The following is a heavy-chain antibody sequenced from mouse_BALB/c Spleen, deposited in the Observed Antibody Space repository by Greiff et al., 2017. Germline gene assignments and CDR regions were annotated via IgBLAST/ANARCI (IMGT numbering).Heavy chain of an antibody. V-gene: IGHV1S29*02. CDR3: ARAGYGNWGYFDV. Sequence: EVKLMESGPELVKPGASVKISCKASGYTFTDYNMHWVKQSHGKSLEWIGYIYPYNGGTGYNQKFKSKATLTVDNSSSTAYMELRSLTSEDSAVYYCARAGYGNWGYFDVWGAGTTVTVSS. CDR2: IYPYNGGT. CDR1: GYTFTDYN. J-gene: IGHJ1*01. D-gene: IGHD2-10*02.